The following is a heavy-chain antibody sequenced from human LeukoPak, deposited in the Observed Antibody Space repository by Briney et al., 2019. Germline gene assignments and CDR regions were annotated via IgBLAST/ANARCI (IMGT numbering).Heavy chain of an antibody. V-gene: IGHV4-59*08. D-gene: IGHD6-13*01. Sequence: DPSETLSLTCTVSGGSISSYYWSWIRQPPGKGLEWIGYIYYSGSTNYNPSLKSRVTISVDTSKNQFSLKLSSVTAADTAVYYCARQYSSSWYYYYYMDVWGKGTTVTISS. J-gene: IGHJ6*03. CDR3: ARQYSSSWYYYYYMDV. CDR1: GGSISSYY. CDR2: IYYSGST.